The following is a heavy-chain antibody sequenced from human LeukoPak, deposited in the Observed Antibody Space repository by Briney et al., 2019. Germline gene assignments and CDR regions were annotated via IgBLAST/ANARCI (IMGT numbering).Heavy chain of an antibody. V-gene: IGHV3-23*01. CDR3: AKDSIRVVTTVTTFDY. CDR2: ISGSGGST. Sequence: TGGSLRLSCAASGFTFSSYAMSWVRQAPGKELEWVSAISGSGGSTYYADSVKGRFTISRDNSKNTLYLQMNSLRAEDTAVYYCAKDSIRVVTTVTTFDYWGQGTLVTVSS. J-gene: IGHJ4*02. D-gene: IGHD4-17*01. CDR1: GFTFSSYA.